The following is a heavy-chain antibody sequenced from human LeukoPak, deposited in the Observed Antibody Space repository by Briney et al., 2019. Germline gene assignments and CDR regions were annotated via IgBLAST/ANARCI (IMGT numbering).Heavy chain of an antibody. Sequence: ASVKVSCKASGYTFTSYYMHWVRQASGQGLEWMGIINPSGGSTSYAQKFQGRVTMTRDTSTGTVYMELSSLRSEDTAVYYCARDYGDYGGGNWFDPWGQGTLVTVSS. V-gene: IGHV1-46*01. D-gene: IGHD4-17*01. CDR3: ARDYGDYGGGNWFDP. J-gene: IGHJ5*02. CDR1: GYTFTSYY. CDR2: INPSGGST.